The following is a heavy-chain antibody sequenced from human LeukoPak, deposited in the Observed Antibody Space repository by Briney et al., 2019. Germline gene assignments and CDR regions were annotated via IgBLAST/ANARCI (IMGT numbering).Heavy chain of an antibody. CDR2: IYRSGNT. CDR1: GGSISSSSYY. J-gene: IGHJ4*02. CDR3: ARGVDY. Sequence: PSETLSLTCTVSGGSISSSSYYWGWIRQPPGKGLEWIGNIYRSGNTQYSPSLKSRVTISVDTSKNQFSLKLSSVTAADTAVYYCARGVDYWGQGALVTVSS. V-gene: IGHV4-39*07.